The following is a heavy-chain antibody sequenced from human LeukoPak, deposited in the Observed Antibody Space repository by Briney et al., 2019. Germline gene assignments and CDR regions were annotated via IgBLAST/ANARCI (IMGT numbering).Heavy chain of an antibody. CDR3: ARASIFGVVRAIDY. J-gene: IGHJ4*02. CDR2: IYYSGTT. D-gene: IGHD3-3*01. V-gene: IGHV4-59*01. Sequence: PSETLSLTCTVSGGSFSSYYWSWIRQPPGKGLEWIGYIYYSGTTNYNPSLKSRLTISVDTSKNQFSLKLSSVTAADTAIYYCARASIFGVVRAIDYWGQGTPVTVSS. CDR1: GGSFSSYY.